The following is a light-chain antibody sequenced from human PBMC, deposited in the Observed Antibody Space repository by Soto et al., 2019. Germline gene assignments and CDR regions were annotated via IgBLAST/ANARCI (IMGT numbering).Light chain of an antibody. V-gene: IGLV1-47*01. CDR2: RNN. CDR1: SSNIGSNY. J-gene: IGLJ1*01. CDR3: AAWDDSLSGQV. Sequence: QSVLTQPPSASGTPGQRVTISCSGSSSNIGSNYVYWYQQLPGTAPKLLIYRNNQRPSGVPDRFSGCKSGTSASLAISGLRSEDEADYYCAAWDDSLSGQVFGTGTKVTVL.